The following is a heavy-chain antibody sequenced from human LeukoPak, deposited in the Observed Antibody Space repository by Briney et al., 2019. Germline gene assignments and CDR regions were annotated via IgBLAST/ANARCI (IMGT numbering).Heavy chain of an antibody. CDR1: GGSISSGGYY. Sequence: PSETLSLTCTVSGGSISSGGYYWSWIRQPPGKGLEWIGYIYHSGSTYYNPSLKSRVTISVDRSKNQFSLKLSSVTAADTAVYYRARGGSEWLRDYRIKWGQGTLVTVSS. CDR2: IYHSGST. D-gene: IGHD3-3*01. V-gene: IGHV4-30-2*01. J-gene: IGHJ4*02. CDR3: ARGGSEWLRDYRIK.